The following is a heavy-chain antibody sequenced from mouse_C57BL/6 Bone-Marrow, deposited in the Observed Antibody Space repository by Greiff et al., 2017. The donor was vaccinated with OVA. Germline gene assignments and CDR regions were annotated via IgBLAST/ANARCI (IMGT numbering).Heavy chain of an antibody. CDR2: IYPGSGST. D-gene: IGHD2-4*01. J-gene: IGHJ4*01. CDR3: ARWSHYDYGYYAMDY. V-gene: IGHV1-55*01. CDR1: GYTFTSYW. Sequence: VQLQQPGAELVKPGASVKMSCKASGYTFTSYWITWVKQRPGQGLEWIGDIYPGSGSTNYNEKFKGKATLTVDTSSSTAYMQLSSLTSEDSAVYNCARWSHYDYGYYAMDYWGQGTSVTVSS.